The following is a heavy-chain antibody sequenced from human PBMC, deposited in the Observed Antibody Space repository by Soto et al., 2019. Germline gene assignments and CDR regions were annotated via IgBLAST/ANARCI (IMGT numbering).Heavy chain of an antibody. CDR3: ARDEHMSGGVRYGMDG. J-gene: IGHJ6*02. D-gene: IGHD3-16*01. CDR1: GFTLSNVG. Sequence: QVQLVESGGGVVQPGGSLRLSCTASGFTLSNVGMHWVRQAPGKGLEWVAIIWYDGSKKVYGDSVKGRFTISRDTSKNTMYLQMNNVIAEDTAVYYCARDEHMSGGVRYGMDGWGQGTTVTVSS. V-gene: IGHV3-33*01. CDR2: IWYDGSKK.